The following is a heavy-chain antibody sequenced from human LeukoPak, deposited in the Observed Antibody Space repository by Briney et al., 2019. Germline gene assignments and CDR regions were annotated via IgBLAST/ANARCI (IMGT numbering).Heavy chain of an antibody. D-gene: IGHD2-2*02. Sequence: PGGSLRLSCAVSGFTFSTYGMHWVRQAPGKGLEWVAVILYDGSNRQYADSVKGRFTISRDNSKNTLYLQMNSLRVEDTAVYYCAKDPYTSWGQGTLVTVSS. V-gene: IGHV3-30*18. CDR2: ILYDGSNR. CDR3: AKDPYTS. CDR1: GFTFSTYG. J-gene: IGHJ5*02.